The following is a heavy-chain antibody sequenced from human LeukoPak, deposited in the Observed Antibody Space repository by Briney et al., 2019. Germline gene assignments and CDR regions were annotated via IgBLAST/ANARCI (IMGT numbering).Heavy chain of an antibody. D-gene: IGHD6-6*01. CDR3: ARHSSSSEFYY. CDR1: GFTVSRNY. CDR2: IYSGGST. J-gene: IGHJ4*02. V-gene: IGHV3-66*02. Sequence: GGSLRLSCAASGFTVSRNYMSWVRQAPGKGLEWVSVIYSGGSTYYADSVKGRFTISRDNSKNTLYLQMNSLRAEDTAVYYCARHSSSSEFYYWGQGTLVTVSS.